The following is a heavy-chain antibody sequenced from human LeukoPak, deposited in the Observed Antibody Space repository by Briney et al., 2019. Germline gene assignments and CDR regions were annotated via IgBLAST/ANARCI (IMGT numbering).Heavy chain of an antibody. Sequence: VGSVKVSCKASGYTFTSYYMHWVRQAPGQGLEWMGIINPSGGSTSYAQKFQGRVTMTRDTSTSTVYMELSSLRSEDTAVYYCARDLSPIRGYSYGYRDWGQGTLVTVSS. CDR2: INPSGGST. V-gene: IGHV1-46*01. CDR3: ARDLSPIRGYSYGYRD. J-gene: IGHJ4*02. D-gene: IGHD5-18*01. CDR1: GYTFTSYY.